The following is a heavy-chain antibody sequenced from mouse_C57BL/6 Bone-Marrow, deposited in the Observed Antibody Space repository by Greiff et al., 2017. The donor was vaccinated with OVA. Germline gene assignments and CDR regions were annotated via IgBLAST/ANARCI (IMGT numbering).Heavy chain of an antibody. CDR3: ARGGTSPFAY. J-gene: IGHJ3*01. D-gene: IGHD4-1*01. CDR2: INPSTGGT. Sequence: VQLQQSGPELVKPGASVKISCKASGYSFTGYYMNWVKQSPEKSLEWIGVINPSTGGTTYNQKFKAKATLTVDKSSSTAYMQLKSLTSEDSEVYYCARGGTSPFAYWGQGTLVTVSA. CDR1: GYSFTGYY. V-gene: IGHV1-42*01.